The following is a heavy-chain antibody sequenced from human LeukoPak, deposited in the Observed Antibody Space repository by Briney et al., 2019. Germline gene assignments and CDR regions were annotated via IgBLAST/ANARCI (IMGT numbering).Heavy chain of an antibody. CDR2: IYYSGST. Sequence: PGGSLRLSCAASGFTFSSYGMHWVRQAPGKGLEWIGSIYYSGSTNYNPPLKSRVTISVDTSKNQFSLKLSSVTAADTAVYYCANGRTWVAATRREAFDIWGQGTMVTVSS. CDR3: ANGRTWVAATRREAFDI. V-gene: IGHV4-34*08. D-gene: IGHD2-15*01. CDR1: GFTFSSYG. J-gene: IGHJ3*02.